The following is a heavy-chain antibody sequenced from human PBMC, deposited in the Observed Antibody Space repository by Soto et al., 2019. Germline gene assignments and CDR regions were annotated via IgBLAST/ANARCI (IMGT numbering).Heavy chain of an antibody. D-gene: IGHD2-15*01. Sequence: QVQLVQSGAEVKKPGASVKVSCKASGYTFTSYYMHWVRQAPGQGLEWMGIINPSGGSTSYAQKFQGRVTMARDTSTSTVYMELSSLRSEDTAVYYCARRPGGWQLDYWGQGTLVTVSS. J-gene: IGHJ4*02. CDR2: INPSGGST. V-gene: IGHV1-46*01. CDR1: GYTFTSYY. CDR3: ARRPGGWQLDY.